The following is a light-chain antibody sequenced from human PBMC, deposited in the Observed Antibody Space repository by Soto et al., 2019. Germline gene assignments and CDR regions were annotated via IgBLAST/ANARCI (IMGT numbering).Light chain of an antibody. V-gene: IGKV1-12*01. J-gene: IGKJ4*01. CDR2: AAS. CDR3: QQAKSFPLT. Sequence: DIQMTQSPSSVSASVGDTVTITCRASQDISNLLAWYQQLPGKAPQLLIYAASTLQGGVPSRFSGSRSATDFNLTISSLQPEDFATYFCQQAKSFPLTFGGGTKVEI. CDR1: QDISNL.